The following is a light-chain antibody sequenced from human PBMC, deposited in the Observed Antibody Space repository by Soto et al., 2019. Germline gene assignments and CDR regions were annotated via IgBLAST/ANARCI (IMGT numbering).Light chain of an antibody. J-gene: IGLJ1*01. CDR3: QAWDSSTYV. Sequence: ELTQPPSVSVSPGQTASITCSGDKLGDKYACWYQQKPGQSPVLVIYQDSKRPSGIPERFSGSNSGNTATLTISGTQAMDEADYYCQAWDSSTYVFGTGTKVTVL. CDR1: KLGDKY. V-gene: IGLV3-1*01. CDR2: QDS.